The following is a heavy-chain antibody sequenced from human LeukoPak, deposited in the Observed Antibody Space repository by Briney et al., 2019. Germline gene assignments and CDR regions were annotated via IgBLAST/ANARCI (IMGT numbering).Heavy chain of an antibody. CDR2: IYYSGST. J-gene: IGHJ5*02. CDR1: GGSITSYY. V-gene: IGHV4-59*01. D-gene: IGHD5-18*01. Sequence: PETLCLTCTLSGGSITSYYWSWIRHPPGKGLEWIGYIYYSGSTNYNPSLKSRVTISVDTSKNQFSLKLSSVIAADTAVYYCARVGYGYGWDCFDPWGQGTLVTVSS. CDR3: ARVGYGYGWDCFDP.